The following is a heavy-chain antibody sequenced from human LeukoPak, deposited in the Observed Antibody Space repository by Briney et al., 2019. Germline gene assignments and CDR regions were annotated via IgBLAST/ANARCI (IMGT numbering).Heavy chain of an antibody. CDR3: ARGRYGSVNWFDP. CDR2: IYSGGST. V-gene: IGHV3-66*02. D-gene: IGHD3-10*01. J-gene: IGHJ5*02. CDR1: GFTVSSNY. Sequence: GGSLRLSCAASGFTVSSNYMSWVRQAPGKGLEWVSVIYSGGSTYYADSVKGRFTISRGNSKNTLYLQMNSLRAEDTAVYYCARGRYGSVNWFDPWGQGTLVTVSS.